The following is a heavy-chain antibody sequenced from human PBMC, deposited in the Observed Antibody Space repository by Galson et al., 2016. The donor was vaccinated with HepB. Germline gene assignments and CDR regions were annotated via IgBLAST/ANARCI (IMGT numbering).Heavy chain of an antibody. CDR3: AKDPLRYCASARCSFYGMDV. V-gene: IGHV3-43*02. CDR1: GFTFSSYA. Sequence: SLRLSCAASGFTFSSYAMTWVRQAPGKGLEWVSLITGDGVATYYADSVKGRFTISRDNSRNSLFLQMHSLRTEDTALYYCAKDPLRYCASARCSFYGMDVWGQGTTVTVSS. CDR2: ITGDGVAT. J-gene: IGHJ6*02. D-gene: IGHD2-2*01.